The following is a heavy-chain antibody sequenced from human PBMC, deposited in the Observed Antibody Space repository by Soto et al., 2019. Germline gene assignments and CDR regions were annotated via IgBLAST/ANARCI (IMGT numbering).Heavy chain of an antibody. V-gene: IGHV1-69*02. CDR2: IIPILGIA. D-gene: IGHD6-13*01. Sequence: ATVKVSCKASGGTFSSYTISWVRQAPGQGLEWMGRIIPILGIANYAQKFQGRVTITADKSTSTAYMELSSLRSEDTAVYYCASEQQLVPFGYWGQGTLVTVSS. CDR1: GGTFSSYT. J-gene: IGHJ4*02. CDR3: ASEQQLVPFGY.